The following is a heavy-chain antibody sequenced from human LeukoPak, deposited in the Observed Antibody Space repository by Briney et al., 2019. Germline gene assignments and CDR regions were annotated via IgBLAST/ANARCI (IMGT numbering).Heavy chain of an antibody. V-gene: IGHV1-2*02. Sequence: GASVTVSCKASGYTFTGNYMHWVRQAPGQGLEWMGWINPKSGGTEYAQKYQGRVTMTRDTSISTAYIELSSLRSDDTAVYFCARDHCIDGGCYGHHYFGMDVWGQGTTVTVS. D-gene: IGHD2-21*02. CDR1: GYTFTGNY. J-gene: IGHJ6*02. CDR2: INPKSGGT. CDR3: ARDHCIDGGCYGHHYFGMDV.